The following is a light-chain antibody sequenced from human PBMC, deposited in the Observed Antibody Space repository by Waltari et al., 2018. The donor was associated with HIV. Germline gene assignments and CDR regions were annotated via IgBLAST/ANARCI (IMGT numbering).Light chain of an antibody. J-gene: IGLJ3*02. V-gene: IGLV1-40*01. CDR1: GSTIGAGCD. CDR3: QSYDSSLSAWV. Sequence: QPVLTQPPSVSGAPGLGVPAPCTGIGSTIGAGCDVPWYQQLPGTAPKLLIYGNINRPSGVPDRFSASKSGTSASLAITGLQPEDEADYYCQSYDSSLSAWVFGGGTKLTVL. CDR2: GNI.